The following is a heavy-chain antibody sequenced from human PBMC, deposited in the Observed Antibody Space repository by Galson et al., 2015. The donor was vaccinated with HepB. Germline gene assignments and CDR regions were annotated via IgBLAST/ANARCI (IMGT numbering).Heavy chain of an antibody. J-gene: IGHJ6*02. CDR3: ARGGPRVGYYYYYGMDV. V-gene: IGHV3-48*04. CDR2: ISLIGTTI. CDR1: GFTFSNYS. D-gene: IGHD3-10*01. Sequence: SLRLSCAASGFTFSNYSMDWVRQAPGKGLEWVAYISLIGTTIYYADSVKGRFTISRDNAKNSLLLHMNSLTAEDTAVYYCARGGPRVGYYYYYGMDVWGPGTTVTVSS.